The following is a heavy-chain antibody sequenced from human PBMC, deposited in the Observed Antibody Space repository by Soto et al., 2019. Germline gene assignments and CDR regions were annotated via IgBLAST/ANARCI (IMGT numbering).Heavy chain of an antibody. V-gene: IGHV5-51*01. J-gene: IGHJ4*02. CDR1: GYMFGRDW. CDR2: IKPGGNDI. D-gene: IGHD3-9*01. CDR3: ARQLTYILAS. Sequence: EVQLVQSGAEVKKPGESLKISCKGSGYMFGRDWIGWVRQMPGKGLEWMGIIKPGGNDIRYSPPFQGQVTISADISISTAYLEFRSLEASDPAMYFCARQLTYILASWGQGTLVTVSS.